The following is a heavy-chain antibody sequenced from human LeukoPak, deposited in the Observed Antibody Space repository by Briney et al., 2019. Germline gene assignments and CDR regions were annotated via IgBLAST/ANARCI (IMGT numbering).Heavy chain of an antibody. CDR3: ARETRVGRWFDP. D-gene: IGHD1-1*01. Sequence: ASVTVSFKASGYTFTSYAMHWVRQAPGQRLEWMGWINAGNGNTKYSQKFQGRVTITRDTSASTAYMELSSLRSEDTAVYYCARETRVGRWFDPWGQGTLVTVSS. CDR2: INAGNGNT. V-gene: IGHV1-3*01. J-gene: IGHJ5*02. CDR1: GYTFTSYA.